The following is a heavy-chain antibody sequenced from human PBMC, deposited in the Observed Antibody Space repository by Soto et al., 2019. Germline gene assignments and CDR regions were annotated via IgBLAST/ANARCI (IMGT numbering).Heavy chain of an antibody. V-gene: IGHV3-23*01. D-gene: IGHD5-12*01. Sequence: GGSLRLSCAASGFTFSSYAMSWVRQAPGKGLGWVSAICGSGGSTYYADSVKGRFTISRDNSKNTLYLQMNSLRAEDTAVYYCATHRWLRDYWGQGTLVTVSS. J-gene: IGHJ4*02. CDR2: ICGSGGST. CDR3: ATHRWLRDY. CDR1: GFTFSSYA.